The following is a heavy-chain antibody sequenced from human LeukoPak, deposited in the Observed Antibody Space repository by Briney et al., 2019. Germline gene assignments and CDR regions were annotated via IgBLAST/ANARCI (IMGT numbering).Heavy chain of an antibody. CDR1: GGSISSGGYY. Sequence: PSETLSLTCTVSGGSISSGGYYWSWIRQHPGKGLEWIGYIYYSGSTYYNPSLKSRVTISVDTSKNQFSLKLSSVTAADTAVYYCARDVSSSVWFDPWGQGTLVTVPS. J-gene: IGHJ5*02. D-gene: IGHD6-6*01. CDR2: IYYSGST. V-gene: IGHV4-31*03. CDR3: ARDVSSSVWFDP.